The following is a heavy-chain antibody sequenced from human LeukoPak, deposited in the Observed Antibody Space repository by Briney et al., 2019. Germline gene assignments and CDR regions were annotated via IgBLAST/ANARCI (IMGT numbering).Heavy chain of an antibody. Sequence: PGGSLRLSCAASGFTFDVYAMHGVRQAPGKGPEWVSGMGWSSGSRYYADSVKGRFTISRDNAKNSLYLQMNSLRAEDTAVYYCAELGITMIGGVWGKGTTVTISS. V-gene: IGHV3-9*01. CDR1: GFTFDVYA. J-gene: IGHJ6*04. CDR2: MGWSSGSR. CDR3: AELGITMIGGV. D-gene: IGHD3-10*02.